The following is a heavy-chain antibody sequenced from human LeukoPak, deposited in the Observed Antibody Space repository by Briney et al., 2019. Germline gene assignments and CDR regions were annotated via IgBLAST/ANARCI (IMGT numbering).Heavy chain of an antibody. D-gene: IGHD3-3*01. CDR3: ARHPHKYYDFWSGYYSWFDP. CDR2: IYSDGNT. Sequence: GGSLRLSCAASGFTFSSYAMSWVRQAPGKGLEWVSIIYSDGNTYYTDSVKGRFTISRDTSKNTLYLQMNSLRAEDTAVYYCARHPHKYYDFWSGYYSWFDPWGQGTLVTVSS. CDR1: GFTFSSYA. J-gene: IGHJ5*02. V-gene: IGHV3-66*04.